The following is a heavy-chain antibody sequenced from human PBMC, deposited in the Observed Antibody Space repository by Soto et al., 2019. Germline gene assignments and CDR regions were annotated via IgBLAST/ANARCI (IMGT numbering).Heavy chain of an antibody. CDR1: GFTFSSYW. Sequence: PGGSLRLSCEASGFTFSSYWISWVRQAPWKGLESVANVRQDGIQKYLVDSVKGRFTISRDNAKNSMYLQMNNLRPEDTAVYYCVRDVGPTSILGEALYGYFDSWGRGSRV. CDR3: VRDVGPTSILGEALYGYFDS. CDR2: VRQDGIQK. D-gene: IGHD3-3*02. V-gene: IGHV3-7*03. J-gene: IGHJ4*02.